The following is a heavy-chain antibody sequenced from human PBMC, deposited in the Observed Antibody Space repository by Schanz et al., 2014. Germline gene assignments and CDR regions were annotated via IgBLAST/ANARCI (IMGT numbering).Heavy chain of an antibody. CDR2: ISYHGSER. CDR3: AREKRRTEVVLDH. J-gene: IGHJ4*02. V-gene: IGHV3-30*03. Sequence: VQLVESGGGLVQPGGSLRLSCAASGFTVSSNYMSWVRQAPGKGLEWVAVISYHGSERYYADSVKGRFTISRDNSKNTLYLQMNSLRTEDTAVYYCAREKRRTEVVLDHWGQGTLVTVSS. CDR1: GFTVSSNY.